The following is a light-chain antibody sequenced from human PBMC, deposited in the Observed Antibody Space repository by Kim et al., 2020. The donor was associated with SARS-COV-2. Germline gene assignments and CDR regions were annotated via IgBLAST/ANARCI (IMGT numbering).Light chain of an antibody. CDR3: SSFTSRTTSV. CDR1: SSDIGAYNY. J-gene: IGLJ1*01. CDR2: DVS. V-gene: IGLV2-14*03. Sequence: GQSITISCTGTSSDIGAYNYVSWYQQHPGKAPKLMIYDVSDRPLGVSNRFSGSKSGNTASLTISELQTEDEADYYCSSFTSRTTSVFGTGTKVTVL.